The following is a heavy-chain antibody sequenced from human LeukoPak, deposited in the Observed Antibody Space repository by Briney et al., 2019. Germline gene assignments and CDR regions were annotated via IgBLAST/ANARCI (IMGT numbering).Heavy chain of an antibody. CDR2: INPNSGGT. CDR3: ARDEGYCSSTSCSNYYYYGMDV. CDR1: GYTFTGYY. D-gene: IGHD2-2*01. Sequence: GAPVKVSCKASGYTFTGYYMHWVRQAPGQGLEWMGWINPNSGGTNYAQKFQGRVTMTRDTSISTAYMELSRLRSDDTAVYYCARDEGYCSSTSCSNYYYYGMDVWGQGTTVTVSS. V-gene: IGHV1-2*02. J-gene: IGHJ6*02.